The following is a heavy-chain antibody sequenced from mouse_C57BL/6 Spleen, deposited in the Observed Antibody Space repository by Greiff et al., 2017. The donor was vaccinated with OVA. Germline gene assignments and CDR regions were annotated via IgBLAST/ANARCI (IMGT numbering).Heavy chain of an antibody. Sequence: EVQLVESGEGLVKPGGSLKLSCAASGFTFSSYAMSWVRQTPEKRLEWVAYISSGGDYIYYADTVKGRFTISRDNARNTLYLQMSSLKSEDTAMYYWTRDPLYDGRASYAMDYWGQGTSVTVSS. CDR2: ISSGGDYI. CDR1: GFTFSSYA. V-gene: IGHV5-9-1*02. D-gene: IGHD2-3*01. CDR3: TRDPLYDGRASYAMDY. J-gene: IGHJ4*01.